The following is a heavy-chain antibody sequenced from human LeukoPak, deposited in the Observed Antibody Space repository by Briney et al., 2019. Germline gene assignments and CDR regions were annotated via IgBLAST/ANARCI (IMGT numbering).Heavy chain of an antibody. Sequence: GGSLRLSCAASGFTFSSYEMNWVRQAPGKGLEWVSYISSSGSTIYYADSVKGRFTISRDNAKNSLYLQMNSLRAEDTAVYYCAREPYGSGSYYYYYYYYMDVWGKGTTVTVSS. CDR1: GFTFSSYE. D-gene: IGHD3-10*01. CDR3: AREPYGSGSYYYYYYYYMDV. V-gene: IGHV3-48*03. J-gene: IGHJ6*03. CDR2: ISSSGSTI.